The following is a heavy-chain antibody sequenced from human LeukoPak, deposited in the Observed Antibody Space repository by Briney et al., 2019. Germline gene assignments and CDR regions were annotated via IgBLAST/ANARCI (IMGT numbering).Heavy chain of an antibody. Sequence: GGSLRLSCAASGFTFSSYAMSWVRQAPGKGLEWVSAISGSGGSTYYADSVKGRFTISRDNSKNTLYLQMNSLRAEDTAVYYCAKEHRATYDILTGYYIDYFDYWGQGTLVTVSS. CDR2: ISGSGGST. D-gene: IGHD3-9*01. CDR1: GFTFSSYA. V-gene: IGHV3-23*01. CDR3: AKEHRATYDILTGYYIDYFDY. J-gene: IGHJ4*02.